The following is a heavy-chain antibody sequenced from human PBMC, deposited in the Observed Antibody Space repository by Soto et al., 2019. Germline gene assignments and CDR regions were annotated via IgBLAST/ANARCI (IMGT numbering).Heavy chain of an antibody. CDR2: IYYSGST. CDR1: GGSISSYY. D-gene: IGHD4-17*01. CDR3: ARQTVTPELYYFDY. V-gene: IGHV4-59*08. Sequence: TCTVSGGSISSYYCSWIRQPPGKGLDWIGYIYYSGSTNYNPSLKSRVTISVDTYKNQFSLKLSSVNAADTAVYFCARQTVTPELYYFDYWGQGTMVTVSS. J-gene: IGHJ4*02.